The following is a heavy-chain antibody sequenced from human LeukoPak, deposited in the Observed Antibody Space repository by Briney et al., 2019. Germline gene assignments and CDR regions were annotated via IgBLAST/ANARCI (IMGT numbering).Heavy chain of an antibody. Sequence: ASVKVSCKASGYTFTGYYMHWVRPAPGQGLEWMGWINPNSGGTNYAQKFQGRVTMTRDTSISTAYMELSRLRSDDTAVYYCATTRRLAYCGGDCYAFDIWGQGTMVTVSS. CDR1: GYTFTGYY. D-gene: IGHD2-21*02. V-gene: IGHV1-2*02. J-gene: IGHJ3*02. CDR3: ATTRRLAYCGGDCYAFDI. CDR2: INPNSGGT.